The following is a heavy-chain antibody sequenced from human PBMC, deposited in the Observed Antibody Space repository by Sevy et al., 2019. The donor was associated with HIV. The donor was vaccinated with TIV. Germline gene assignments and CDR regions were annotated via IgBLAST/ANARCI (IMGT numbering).Heavy chain of an antibody. V-gene: IGHV3-11*01. CDR2: ISSSGGTI. J-gene: IGHJ4*02. D-gene: IGHD2-21*01. CDR1: GFTFSDYY. Sequence: GGSLRLSCAASGFTFSDYYMSWIRQAPGKGLEWVSYISSSGGTIYYADSVKGRFTISRDNAKNSLYLQMNSLRAEDTAVYYCARVTYCGGDCFYFDYWGQGTLVTVSS. CDR3: ARVTYCGGDCFYFDY.